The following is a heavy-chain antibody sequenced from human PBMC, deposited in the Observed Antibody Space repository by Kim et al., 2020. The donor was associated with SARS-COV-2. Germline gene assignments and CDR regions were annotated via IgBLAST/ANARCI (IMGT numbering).Heavy chain of an antibody. J-gene: IGHJ4*02. CDR1: GGTFISHG. Sequence: SVKVSCKASGGTFISHGISWVRQAPGQGLEWMGGIIPIFGTTDYAQKFQDRVTISADESTNTPYMELNRLRSEDTAVYYCARAKNTEVTGSSLDSWGQG. CDR2: IIPIFGTT. CDR3: ARAKNTEVTGSSLDS. D-gene: IGHD2-8*02. V-gene: IGHV1-69*13.